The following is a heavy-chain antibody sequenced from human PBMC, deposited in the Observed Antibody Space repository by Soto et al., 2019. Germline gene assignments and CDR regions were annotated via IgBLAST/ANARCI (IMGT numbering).Heavy chain of an antibody. V-gene: IGHV3-23*01. CDR1: GFTFSSYA. CDR2: ISGSGGST. J-gene: IGHJ3*02. D-gene: IGHD4-17*01. CDR3: AKEVWWATTDLDAFDI. Sequence: PGASLRLSCAASGFTFSSYAMSWVRQAPGKGLEWVSAISGSGGSTYYADSVKGRFTISRDNSKNTLYLQMNSLRAEDTAVYYCAKEVWWATTDLDAFDIWGQGTMVTVSS.